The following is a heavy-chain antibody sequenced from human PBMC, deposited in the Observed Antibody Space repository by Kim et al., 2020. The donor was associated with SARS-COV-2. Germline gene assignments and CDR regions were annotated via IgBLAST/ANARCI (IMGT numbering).Heavy chain of an antibody. J-gene: IGHJ4*02. Sequence: EGSGTGYGDPVKGRFTVSRDNAKNTLYLQMDSLRAEDTAVYYGASLVVEKDWGQGTLVTVSS. CDR3: ASLVVEKD. CDR2: EGSGT. V-gene: IGHV3-74*01. D-gene: IGHD3-16*01.